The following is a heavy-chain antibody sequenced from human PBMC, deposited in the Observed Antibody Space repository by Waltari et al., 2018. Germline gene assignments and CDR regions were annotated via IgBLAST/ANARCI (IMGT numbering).Heavy chain of an antibody. D-gene: IGHD3-9*01. CDR2: IYIDGSSS. CDR1: GFIFMNYW. Sequence: EVQMVESGGGLVQPGGSLRLSCVASGFIFMNYWMHWVRQVPGKGLVWVARIYIDGSSSNYADSVEGRFTISRDNVKNTLYLQMNNLRAEDTAVYYCARDGYNASPILRYYYGLDVWGQGTTVTVSS. V-gene: IGHV3-74*01. J-gene: IGHJ6*02. CDR3: ARDGYNASPILRYYYGLDV.